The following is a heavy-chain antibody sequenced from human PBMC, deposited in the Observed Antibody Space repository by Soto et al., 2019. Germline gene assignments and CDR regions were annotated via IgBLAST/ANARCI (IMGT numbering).Heavy chain of an antibody. J-gene: IGHJ4*02. CDR3: ARLSEGIAVAGICFDY. CDR1: GGSISSSSYY. V-gene: IGHV4-39*01. Sequence: SETLSLTCTVSGGSISSSSYYWGWIRQPPGKGLEWIGSIYYSGSTYYNPSLKSRVTISVDTSKNQFSLKLSSVTAADTAVYYCARLSEGIAVAGICFDYWGQGTLVTVSS. CDR2: IYYSGST. D-gene: IGHD6-19*01.